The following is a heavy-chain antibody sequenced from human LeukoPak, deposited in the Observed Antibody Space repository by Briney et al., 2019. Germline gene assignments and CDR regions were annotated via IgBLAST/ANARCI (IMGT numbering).Heavy chain of an antibody. CDR3: ARGRVSSSTWYSTYYYFFYMDF. CDR2: VDHTGST. CDR1: DDSITMYY. V-gene: IGHV4-59*01. D-gene: IGHD4-11*01. Sequence: SETLSLTCTVSDDSITMYYWTWIRQPPGKGLEWIGYVDHTGSTKFNPSLSGRVSISRDTSNNFFSLRPRSVTAADTAVYFCARGRVSSSTWYSTYYYFFYMDFWGKGTTVTVSS. J-gene: IGHJ6*03.